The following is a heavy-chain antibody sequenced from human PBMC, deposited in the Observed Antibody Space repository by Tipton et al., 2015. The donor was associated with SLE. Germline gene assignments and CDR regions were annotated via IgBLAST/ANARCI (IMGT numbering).Heavy chain of an antibody. J-gene: IGHJ4*02. CDR3: VRLELPATKADY. V-gene: IGHV4-59*07. CDR2: IYYSGTT. CDR1: GDSMNSYH. D-gene: IGHD5-24*01. Sequence: TLSLTCTVSGDSMNSYHWSWIRQPPGKGLEWLGFIYYSGTTKYNPSLEGRLTLSVDLSKNQFSLNLTSVTAADTAVYYCVRLELPATKADYWGPGTLVTVSS.